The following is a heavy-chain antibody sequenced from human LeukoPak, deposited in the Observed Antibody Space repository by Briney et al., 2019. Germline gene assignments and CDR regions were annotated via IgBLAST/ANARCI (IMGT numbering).Heavy chain of an antibody. D-gene: IGHD6-19*01. Sequence: GRSLRLSCAASGFTFDDYAMHWVRQAPGKGLEWVSGISWNSGSIGYADSVKGRFTISRDNAKNSLYLQMNSLRAEDTALNYCAKGGGVAVAGNWFDPWGQGTLVTVSS. CDR1: GFTFDDYA. CDR3: AKGGGVAVAGNWFDP. J-gene: IGHJ5*02. CDR2: ISWNSGSI. V-gene: IGHV3-9*01.